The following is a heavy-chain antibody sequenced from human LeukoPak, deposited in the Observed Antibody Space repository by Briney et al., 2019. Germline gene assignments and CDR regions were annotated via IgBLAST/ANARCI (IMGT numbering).Heavy chain of an antibody. CDR2: INHSGST. D-gene: IGHD3-3*01. CDR3: ARGYYDFWRGYPLKYYYYYYYMDV. Sequence: PSETLSLTCAVYGGSFSGYYWSWIRQPPGKGLEWIGEINHSGSTNYNPSLKSRVTISVDTSKNQFSLKLSSVTAADTAVYYCARGYYDFWRGYPLKYYYYYYYMDVWGKGTTVTVSS. V-gene: IGHV4-34*01. J-gene: IGHJ6*03. CDR1: GGSFSGYY.